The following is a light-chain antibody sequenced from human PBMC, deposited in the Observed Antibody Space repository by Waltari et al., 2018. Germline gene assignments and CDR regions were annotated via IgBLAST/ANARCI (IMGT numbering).Light chain of an antibody. CDR2: TNN. J-gene: IGLJ1*01. CDR3: AAWDDSLNGLYV. V-gene: IGLV1-44*01. Sequence: QSVLTQPPSASGTPGPRVTISCSGSSSNIGSNTVNWAQQLPGTAPKLLSYTNNQRPSGVPDRFSGSKSGTSASLAISGLQSEDEADYYCAAWDDSLNGLYVFGTGTKVTVL. CDR1: SSNIGSNT.